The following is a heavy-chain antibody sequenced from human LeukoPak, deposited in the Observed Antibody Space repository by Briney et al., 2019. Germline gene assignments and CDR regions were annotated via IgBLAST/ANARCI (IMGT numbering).Heavy chain of an antibody. Sequence: ASVTVSCKPSGGTFSSYAISWVRQAPGQGLEWMGGIIPIFGRANYAQKYQDRVTITADESTSTAYMELSSLRSEDTAVYYCARSHYCSSTSCSPGSWFDPWGQGTLVSVSS. V-gene: IGHV1-69*01. CDR2: IIPIFGRA. CDR3: ARSHYCSSTSCSPGSWFDP. J-gene: IGHJ5*02. D-gene: IGHD2-2*01. CDR1: GGTFSSYA.